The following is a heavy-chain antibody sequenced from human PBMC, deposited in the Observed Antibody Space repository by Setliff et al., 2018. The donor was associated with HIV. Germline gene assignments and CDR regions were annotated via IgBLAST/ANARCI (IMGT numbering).Heavy chain of an antibody. Sequence: SETLSLTCGLNGVPFSDYYWNWIRQSPGKGLEWIVEVNHNGNINYNPSLQSRVTVSVGTSKPQFSLKMNSVTAADTAVYYCTKNLYTSRWSPLDYWGQGTLVTVSS. D-gene: IGHD2-8*01. CDR2: VNHNGNI. CDR1: GVPFSDYY. J-gene: IGHJ4*02. CDR3: TKNLYTSRWSPLDY. V-gene: IGHV4-34*01.